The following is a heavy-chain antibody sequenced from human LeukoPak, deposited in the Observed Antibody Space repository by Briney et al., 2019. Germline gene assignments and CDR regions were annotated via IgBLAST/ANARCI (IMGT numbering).Heavy chain of an antibody. CDR2: ISGYNGNT. J-gene: IGHJ4*02. CDR1: GYTFTRYD. V-gene: IGHV1-18*01. Sequence: ASVKVSCKASGYTFTRYDISWVRQAPGQGLEWMGWISGYNGNTNYAQKLKGRVTLTTDTSTSTAYMELRSLRSDDTAVYYCARNSGYDYGYWGQGTRVTVSS. D-gene: IGHD5-12*01. CDR3: ARNSGYDYGY.